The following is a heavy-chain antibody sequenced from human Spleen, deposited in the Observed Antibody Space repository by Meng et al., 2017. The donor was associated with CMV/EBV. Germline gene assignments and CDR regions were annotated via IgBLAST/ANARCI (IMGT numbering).Heavy chain of an antibody. V-gene: IGHV3-7*01. CDR2: IKQDGSEK. D-gene: IGHD2-2*01. J-gene: IGHJ4*02. CDR3: ATFLSSTSCYFY. CDR1: GFTFSSYW. Sequence: GESLKISCAASGFTFSSYWMSWVRQAPGKGLEWVANIKQDGSEKHYVDSVKGRFTISRDNAKSSLYLQMSSLRAEDTAVYYCATFLSSTSCYFYWGQGTLVTVSS.